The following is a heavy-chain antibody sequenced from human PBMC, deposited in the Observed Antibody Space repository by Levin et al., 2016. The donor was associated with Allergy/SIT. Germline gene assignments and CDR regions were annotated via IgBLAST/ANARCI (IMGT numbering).Heavy chain of an antibody. CDR3: AKDLEYYYDSSGYCLDY. Sequence: GGSLRLSCAASGFTFSSYGMHWVRQAPGKGLEWVAVISYDGSNKYYADSVKGRFTISRDNSKNTLYLQMNSLRAEDTAVYYCAKDLEYYYDSSGYCLDYWGQGTLVTVSS. CDR2: ISYDGSNK. V-gene: IGHV3-30*18. D-gene: IGHD3-22*01. J-gene: IGHJ4*02. CDR1: GFTFSSYG.